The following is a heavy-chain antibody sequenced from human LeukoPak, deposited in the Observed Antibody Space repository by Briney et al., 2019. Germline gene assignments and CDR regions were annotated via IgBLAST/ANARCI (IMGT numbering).Heavy chain of an antibody. Sequence: GGSLRLSCAASGFTFSSYSMNWVRQAPGKGLEWVSSISSSSSYIYYADSVKGRFTISRDNAKNSLYLQMNSLRAEDTAVYYCARTGTNGVYDSDGRDAFDIWGQGTMVTVSS. CDR3: ARTGTNGVYDSDGRDAFDI. CDR1: GFTFSSYS. CDR2: ISSSSSYI. V-gene: IGHV3-21*01. J-gene: IGHJ3*02. D-gene: IGHD2-8*01.